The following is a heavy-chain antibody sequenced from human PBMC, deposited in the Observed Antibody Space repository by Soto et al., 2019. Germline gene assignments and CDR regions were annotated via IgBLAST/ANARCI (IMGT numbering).Heavy chain of an antibody. CDR2: ISSSGTTI. Sequence: GGSLRLSCAASGFTFNNYGMHWVRQAPGKGLEWVSYISSSGTTIYYADSVKGRFTISRDNAKNSLYLQMHSLRAEDTAVYYCARARVPPAIEGIRFWFDPWGQGALVTVSS. J-gene: IGHJ5*02. CDR3: ARARVPPAIEGIRFWFDP. V-gene: IGHV3-48*04. CDR1: GFTFNNYG. D-gene: IGHD2-2*01.